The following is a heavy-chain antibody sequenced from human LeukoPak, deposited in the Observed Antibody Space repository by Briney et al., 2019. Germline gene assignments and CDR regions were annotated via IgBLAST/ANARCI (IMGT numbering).Heavy chain of an antibody. D-gene: IGHD2-2*02. CDR1: GFTFSGFT. V-gene: IGHV3-21*01. J-gene: IGHJ4*02. CDR3: ARGGYCSSASCYKGLYYFDY. Sequence: AGGSLRLSCAASGFTFSGFTMNWVRQAPGKGLEWVSSISSSSSYIYYADSVKGRFTISRDNAKNSLYLQMNSLRAEDTAVYYCARGGYCSSASCYKGLYYFDYWGQGTLVTVSS. CDR2: ISSSSSYI.